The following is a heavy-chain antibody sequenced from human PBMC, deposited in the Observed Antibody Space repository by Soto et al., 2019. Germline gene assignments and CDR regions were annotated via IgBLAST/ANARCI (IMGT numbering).Heavy chain of an antibody. J-gene: IGHJ5*02. CDR2: ISSSSSYT. V-gene: IGHV3-11*06. Sequence: GGSLRLSCAASGFTFSDYYMSWIRQAPGKGLEWVSYISSSSSYTNYADSVKGRFTISRDNAKNSLYLQMNSLRAEDTAVYYCASSAAAAGTTNWFDPWGQGTLVTVSP. CDR3: ASSAAAAGTTNWFDP. CDR1: GFTFSDYY. D-gene: IGHD6-13*01.